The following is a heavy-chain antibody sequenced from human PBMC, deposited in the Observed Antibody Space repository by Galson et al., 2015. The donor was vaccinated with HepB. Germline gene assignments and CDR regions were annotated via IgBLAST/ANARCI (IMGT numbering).Heavy chain of an antibody. CDR2: IGGSGSGA. J-gene: IGHJ4*02. CDR1: GFTFSNHA. CDR3: ANPGGAPVGASYSDF. Sequence: SLRLSCAASGFTFSNHAMSWVRQAPGKGLEWVAGIGGSGSGAYYADTVKGRFTISRDNSRSTLYLQLTSLKAEDTAPYYCANPGGAPVGASYSDFWGQGTLVTV. V-gene: IGHV3-23*01. D-gene: IGHD3-16*01.